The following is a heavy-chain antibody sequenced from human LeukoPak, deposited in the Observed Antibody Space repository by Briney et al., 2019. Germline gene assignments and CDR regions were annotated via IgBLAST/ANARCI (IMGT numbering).Heavy chain of an antibody. CDR1: GGSISSDNYY. D-gene: IGHD3-3*01. CDR2: IYYSGTT. CDR3: ARDFRGGYDFWSGYYTPYYFDY. V-gene: IGHV4-39*07. J-gene: IGHJ4*02. Sequence: SETLSLTCTVSGGSISSDNYYWGWIRQPPGKGLEWIGSIYYSGTTYYNPSLKSRVTISVDTSKNQFSLKLSSVTAADTAVYYCARDFRGGYDFWSGYYTPYYFDYWGQGTLVTVSP.